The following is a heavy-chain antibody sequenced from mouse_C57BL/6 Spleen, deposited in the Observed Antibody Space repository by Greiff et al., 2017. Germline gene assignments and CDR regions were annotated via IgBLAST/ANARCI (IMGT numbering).Heavy chain of an antibody. D-gene: IGHD1-1*01. Sequence: EVQVVESGPGLVKPSQSLSLTCSVTGYSITSGYYWNWIRQFPGNKLEWMGYISYDGSNNYNPSLKNRISITRDTSKNQFFLKLNSVTTEDTATYYCARDAYYYGSSYFDYWGQGTTLTVSS. CDR3: ARDAYYYGSSYFDY. J-gene: IGHJ2*01. V-gene: IGHV3-6*01. CDR2: ISYDGSN. CDR1: GYSITSGYY.